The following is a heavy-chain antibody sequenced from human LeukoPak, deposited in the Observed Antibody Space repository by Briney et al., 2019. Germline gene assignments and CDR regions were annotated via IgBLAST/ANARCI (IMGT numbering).Heavy chain of an antibody. CDR1: GGSISSGGYY. J-gene: IGHJ4*02. V-gene: IGHV4-31*03. Sequence: PSETLSLTCTLSGGSISSGGYYWSWIRQLPGKGLEWIGYIRYSGSSYSTPSLKSRLTFSADTSKNQFSLELTSVTAADTAVYYCASERLAAAGMPFDSWGQGTLVSVSS. CDR3: ASERLAAAGMPFDS. D-gene: IGHD6-13*01. CDR2: IRYSGSS.